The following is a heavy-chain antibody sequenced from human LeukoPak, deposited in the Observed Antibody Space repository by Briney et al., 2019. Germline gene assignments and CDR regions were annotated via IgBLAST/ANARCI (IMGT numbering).Heavy chain of an antibody. J-gene: IGHJ4*02. D-gene: IGHD3-10*01. CDR2: INTNTGNP. CDR3: ARGTWFGELLWDY. V-gene: IGHV7-4-1*02. CDR1: GYIFTNYG. Sequence: ASVKVSCRASGYIFTNYGVSWVRQAPGQGLEWMGWINTNTGNPTYAQGFTGRFVFSLDTSVSTAYLQISSLKAEDTAVYYCARGTWFGELLWDYWGQGTLVTVSS.